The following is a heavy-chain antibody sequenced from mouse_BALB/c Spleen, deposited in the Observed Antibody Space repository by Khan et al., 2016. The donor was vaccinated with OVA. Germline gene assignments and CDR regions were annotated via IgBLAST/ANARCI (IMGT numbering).Heavy chain of an antibody. CDR3: ARNYDYDEGLAY. Sequence: VELVESGPGLVQPSRSLSITCTVSGFSLTTYGVHWVRQSPGKGLEWLGVIWSGGTTDYSAAFISRLSITKDNSKSQVFFKMNSLQANDTAIYYCARNYDYDEGLAYWGQGTLVTVSA. D-gene: IGHD2-4*01. CDR1: GFSLTTYG. V-gene: IGHV2-2*02. CDR2: IWSGGTT. J-gene: IGHJ3*01.